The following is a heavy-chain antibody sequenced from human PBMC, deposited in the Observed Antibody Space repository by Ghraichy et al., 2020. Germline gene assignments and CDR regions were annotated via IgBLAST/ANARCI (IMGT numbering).Heavy chain of an antibody. V-gene: IGHV3-74*01. CDR3: AFYCGGDCRSFDY. CDR2: INSDGSST. Sequence: GGSLRLSCAASGFTFSSYWMHWVRQAPGKGLVWVSRINSDGSSTSYADSVKGRFTISRDNAKNTLYLQMNSLRAEDTAVYYCAFYCGGDCRSFDYWGQGTLGTVFS. CDR1: GFTFSSYW. D-gene: IGHD2-21*02. J-gene: IGHJ4*02.